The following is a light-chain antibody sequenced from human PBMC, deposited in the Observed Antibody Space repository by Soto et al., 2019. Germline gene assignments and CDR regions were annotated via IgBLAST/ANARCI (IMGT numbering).Light chain of an antibody. J-gene: IGLJ1*01. V-gene: IGLV1-44*01. CDR2: SNY. CDR1: SSSVASNA. Sequence: QPVLTQPPSASGTPGQTVIISCSGSSSSVASNAVNWYHQLPGTAPKLLIYSNYERPSGVPDRFSGSKSGTSASLTISGLQSEDAADYYCAAWDDSLSGYVFGSGTKLTVL. CDR3: AAWDDSLSGYV.